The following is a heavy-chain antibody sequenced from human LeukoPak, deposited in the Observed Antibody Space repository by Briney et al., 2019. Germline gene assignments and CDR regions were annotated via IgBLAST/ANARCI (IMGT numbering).Heavy chain of an antibody. CDR1: GFTFSSYS. J-gene: IGHJ6*02. V-gene: IGHV3-21*01. CDR2: ISKSSSYI. D-gene: IGHD6-13*01. CDR3: ALRRGSSWPNYYYYGMDV. Sequence: GGSLRLSCAASGFTFSSYSMNWVRQAPGKGLEWVSSISKSSSYIYYADSVKGRFTISRDNAKNSLYLQMNSLRAEDTAVYYCALRRGSSWPNYYYYGMDVWGQGTTVTVSS.